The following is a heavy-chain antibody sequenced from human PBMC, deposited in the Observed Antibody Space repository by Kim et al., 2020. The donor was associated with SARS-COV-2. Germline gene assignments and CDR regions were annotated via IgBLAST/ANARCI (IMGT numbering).Heavy chain of an antibody. D-gene: IGHD6-13*01. V-gene: IGHV3-21*01. J-gene: IGHJ4*02. Sequence: VKGRFNISRDNAKTSLYLQMTSLRAEDTAVYYCARVTYPIAAAGTHHFDYWGQGTLVTVSS. CDR3: ARVTYPIAAAGTHHFDY.